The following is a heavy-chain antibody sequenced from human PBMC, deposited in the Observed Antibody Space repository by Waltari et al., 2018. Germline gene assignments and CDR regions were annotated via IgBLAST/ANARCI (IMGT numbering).Heavy chain of an antibody. J-gene: IGHJ5*02. CDR1: GGTFSSYA. D-gene: IGHD3-22*01. V-gene: IGHV1-69*13. CDR3: ARGRLWEGSSGYYNWFDP. CDR2: IIPIFGTA. Sequence: QVQLVQSGAEVKKPGSSVKVSCKASGGTFSSYAISWVRQAPGQGLEWMGGIIPIFGTANYAQKVQGRVTIAAGETTSTAYMELGRLGSEDTGVYYWARGRLWEGSSGYYNWFDPWGQGTLVTVSS.